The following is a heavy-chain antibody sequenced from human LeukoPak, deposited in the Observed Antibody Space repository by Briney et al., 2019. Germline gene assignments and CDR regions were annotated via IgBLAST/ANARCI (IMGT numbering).Heavy chain of an antibody. CDR3: ARYGSLGH. D-gene: IGHD1-14*01. CDR2: ISSSSSTI. Sequence: GGSLRLSCAASGFTFSSYNMNWVRQAPGKGLEWVSYISSSSSTIYYADSVKGRFTISRDNAKNSLYLQMNSLRAEDTAVYYCARYGSLGHWGQGTLVTVSS. CDR1: GFTFSSYN. J-gene: IGHJ5*02. V-gene: IGHV3-48*01.